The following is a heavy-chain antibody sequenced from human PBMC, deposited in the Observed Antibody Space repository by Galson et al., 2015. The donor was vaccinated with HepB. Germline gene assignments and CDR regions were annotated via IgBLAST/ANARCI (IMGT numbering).Heavy chain of an antibody. CDR2: ISGSGGST. J-gene: IGHJ4*02. Sequence: SLRLSCAASGFTFSSYAMSWVRQAPGKGLEWVSAISGSGGSTYYADSVKGRFTISRDNSKNTLYLQMNSLRAEDTAVYYCANLRLGLFSLDLIYFDYWGQGTLVTVSS. CDR1: GFTFSSYA. CDR3: ANLRLGLFSLDLIYFDY. V-gene: IGHV3-23*01. D-gene: IGHD3-22*01.